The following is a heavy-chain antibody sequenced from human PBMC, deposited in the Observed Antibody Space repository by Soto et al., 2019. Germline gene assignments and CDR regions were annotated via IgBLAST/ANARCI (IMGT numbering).Heavy chain of an antibody. CDR1: GFTFSSYA. Sequence: GESLKISCAASGFTFSSYAMSWVRQAPGKGLEWVSAISGSGGSTYYADSVKGRFTISRDNSKNTLYLQMNSLRAEDTAVYYCAKWGPQLELRRQPEGIDYWGQGTLVTVSS. J-gene: IGHJ4*02. CDR3: AKWGPQLELRRQPEGIDY. D-gene: IGHD1-7*01. V-gene: IGHV3-23*01. CDR2: ISGSGGST.